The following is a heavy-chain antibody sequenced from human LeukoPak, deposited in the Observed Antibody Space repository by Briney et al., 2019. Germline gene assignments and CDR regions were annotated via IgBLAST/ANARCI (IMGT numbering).Heavy chain of an antibody. V-gene: IGHV7-4-1*02. Sequence: ASVKVSCKASGYTFTNYAMNWVRQAPGQGLEWMGWINANTGNPTYAQGFTGRFVFSLDTSVSTAYLQISSLKAEDTAVYYCARDPDYYDSSGYSYFDYWGQGTLVTVSS. J-gene: IGHJ4*02. CDR2: INANTGNP. CDR1: GYTFTNYA. D-gene: IGHD3-22*01. CDR3: ARDPDYYDSSGYSYFDY.